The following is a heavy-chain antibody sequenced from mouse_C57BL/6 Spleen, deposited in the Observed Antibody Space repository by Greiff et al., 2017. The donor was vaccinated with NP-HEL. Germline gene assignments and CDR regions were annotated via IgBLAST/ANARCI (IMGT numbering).Heavy chain of an antibody. CDR3: ARGGYLGVDY. CDR2: IDPEDGET. V-gene: IGHV14-2*01. CDR1: GFNIKDYY. D-gene: IGHD3-1*01. J-gene: IGHJ2*01. Sequence: VQLQQSGAELVKPGASVKLSCTASGFNIKDYYMHWVKQRTEQGLEWIGRIDPEDGETQYAPKFQGKATITADTSSNTAYLQLSSLTSEDTAVYYCARGGYLGVDYWGQGTTLTVSS.